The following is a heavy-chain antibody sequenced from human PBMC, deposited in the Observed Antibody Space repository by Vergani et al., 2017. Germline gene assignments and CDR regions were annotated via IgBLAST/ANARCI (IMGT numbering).Heavy chain of an antibody. V-gene: IGHV3-48*03. D-gene: IGHD4-17*01. CDR3: ARPAGEYGDYGYGMDV. CDR1: GFTFSSYE. Sequence: EVQLVESGGGLVQPGGSLRLSCAASGFTFSSYEMNWVRQAPGKGLEWVSYISSSGSTIYYADSVKGRFTISRDNAKNSLYLQMNSLRAEDTAVYYCARPAGEYGDYGYGMDVWGQGTTVTVSS. J-gene: IGHJ6*02. CDR2: ISSSGSTI.